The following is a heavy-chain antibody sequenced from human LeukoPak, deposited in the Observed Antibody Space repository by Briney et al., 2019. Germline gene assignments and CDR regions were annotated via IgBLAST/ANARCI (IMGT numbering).Heavy chain of an antibody. CDR1: GYTFTSYG. Sequence: RASVKVSCKASGYTFTSYGISWVRQAPGQGLEWMGWISAYNGNTNYAQKLQGRVTMTTDTSTSTAYMELRSLRSDDTAVYYCARAAVAGYCSSTSCYTGPSDYWGQGTLVTVSS. D-gene: IGHD2-2*02. V-gene: IGHV1-18*01. J-gene: IGHJ4*02. CDR2: ISAYNGNT. CDR3: ARAAVAGYCSSTSCYTGPSDY.